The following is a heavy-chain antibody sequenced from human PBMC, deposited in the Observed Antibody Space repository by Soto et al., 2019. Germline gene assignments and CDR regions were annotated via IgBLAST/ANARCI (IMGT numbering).Heavy chain of an antibody. Sequence: LSLTCAVSGYSISSGYYWGWIRQPPGKGLEWIGSIYHSGSTYYSPSLKSRVTLSVDTSKNQISLNLTSVTAADMAVYYCAREGSHSAYNFAIGTQLWSFDRWGQGLPVTVSS. CDR2: IYHSGST. CDR3: AREGSHSAYNFAIGTQLWSFDR. J-gene: IGHJ5*02. CDR1: GYSISSGYY. V-gene: IGHV4-38-2*02. D-gene: IGHD1-1*01.